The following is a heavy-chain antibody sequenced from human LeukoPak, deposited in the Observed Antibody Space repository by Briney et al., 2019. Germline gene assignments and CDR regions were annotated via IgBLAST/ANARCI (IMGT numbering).Heavy chain of an antibody. J-gene: IGHJ6*03. D-gene: IGHD2-2*01. V-gene: IGHV3-7*01. CDR1: GFTFSSYA. CDR2: IKQDGSEK. CDR3: ARGSGNARGHYYMDV. Sequence: GGSLRLSCAASGFTFSSYAMSWVRQAPGKGLEWVANIKQDGSEKYYVDSVRGRFTISRDNAKKSLYLQMNSLRAEDTAVYYCARGSGNARGHYYMDVWGKGTTVTVSS.